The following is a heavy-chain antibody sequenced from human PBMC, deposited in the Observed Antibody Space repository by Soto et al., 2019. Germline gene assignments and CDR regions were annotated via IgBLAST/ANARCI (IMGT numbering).Heavy chain of an antibody. CDR3: ARDPRARYDAFDI. J-gene: IGHJ3*02. CDR2: IIPIFGTA. V-gene: IGHV1-69*13. Sequence: SVKVSSKACGGSFSSYAISWVRQAPGQGLEWMGGIIPIFGTANYAQKFQGRVTITADESTSTAYMELSSLKSEDTAVYYCARDPRARYDAFDIWGQGTMVPVSS. CDR1: GGSFSSYA. D-gene: IGHD3-16*02.